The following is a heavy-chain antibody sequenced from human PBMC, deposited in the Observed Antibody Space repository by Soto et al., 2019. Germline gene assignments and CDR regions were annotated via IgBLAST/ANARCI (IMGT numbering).Heavy chain of an antibody. Sequence: QITLKESGPTLVKPTQPLTLTCTFSGFSLTTRGVGVGWIRQPPGKALEWLALIYWDDDQRYNPSLKNRLTVTKDTSKNQVVLTMTNMDPVDTGTYYCARRRIYNGYDSWGQGTLVTVSS. J-gene: IGHJ4*02. CDR3: ARRRIYNGYDS. D-gene: IGHD5-12*01. CDR2: IYWDDDQ. CDR1: GFSLTTRGVG. V-gene: IGHV2-5*02.